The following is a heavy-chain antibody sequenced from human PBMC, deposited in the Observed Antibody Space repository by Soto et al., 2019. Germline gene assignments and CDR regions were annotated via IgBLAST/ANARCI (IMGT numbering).Heavy chain of an antibody. J-gene: IGHJ4*02. CDR1: GFTFSSYG. D-gene: IGHD3-3*01. V-gene: IGHV3-33*01. CDR2: IRYDGSNK. Sequence: GGSLRLSCAASGFTFSSYGMHWVRQAPGKGLEWVAVIRYDGSNKYYADSVKGRFTISRDNSKNTLYLQMNSLRAEDTAVYYCARERDFWSGYYTHFDYWGQGTLVTVSS. CDR3: ARERDFWSGYYTHFDY.